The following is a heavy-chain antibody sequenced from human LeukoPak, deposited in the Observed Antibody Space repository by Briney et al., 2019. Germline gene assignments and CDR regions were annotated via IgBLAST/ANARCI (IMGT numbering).Heavy chain of an antibody. Sequence: PSETLSLTCTVSGGSISSYYWSWIRQPPGKGLEWIGYIYYTGSSNYNPSLKSRVTISVGTSKNQFSLKLSSVTAADTAVYCCARDRYYYDSSARYFDYWGQGTLVTVSS. D-gene: IGHD3-22*01. CDR3: ARDRYYYDSSARYFDY. CDR2: IYYTGSS. CDR1: GGSISSYY. V-gene: IGHV4-59*12. J-gene: IGHJ4*02.